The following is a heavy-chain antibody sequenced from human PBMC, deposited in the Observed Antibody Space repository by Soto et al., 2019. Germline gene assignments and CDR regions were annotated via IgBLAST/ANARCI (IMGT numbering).Heavy chain of an antibody. CDR1: GYTFTSYG. D-gene: IGHD2-2*01. CDR2: ISAYNGNT. Sequence: GASVKVSCKASGYTFTSYGISWVRQAPGQGLEWMGWISAYNGNTNYSHKLQGRVTMPTDTSTSTAYMELRSLRSDDTAVYYCARGPSTERYCSSTSCYLAPHPHFDYWGQGTLVTVSS. J-gene: IGHJ4*02. V-gene: IGHV1-18*04. CDR3: ARGPSTERYCSSTSCYLAPHPHFDY.